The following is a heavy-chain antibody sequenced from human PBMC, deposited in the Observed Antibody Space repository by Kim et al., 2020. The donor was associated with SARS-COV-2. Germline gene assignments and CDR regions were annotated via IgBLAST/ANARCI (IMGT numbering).Heavy chain of an antibody. Sequence: SETLSLTCTVSGGSIRSYYWSWIRQPPGKGLEWIGYIYYTGSTKYNPSLKSRVTISLDTSKHQFSLKLRSVTAADTAVYFCARGPINMVATGIDYWGQGTLVTVSS. CDR3: ARGPINMVATGIDY. J-gene: IGHJ4*02. V-gene: IGHV4-59*01. D-gene: IGHD5-12*01. CDR2: IYYTGST. CDR1: GGSIRSYY.